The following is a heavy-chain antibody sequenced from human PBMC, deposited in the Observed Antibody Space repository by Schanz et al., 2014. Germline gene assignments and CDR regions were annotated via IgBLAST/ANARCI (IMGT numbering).Heavy chain of an antibody. D-gene: IGHD1-1*01. CDR3: VRDVSWNIDY. CDR2: MPFDYSSQ. V-gene: IGHV3-30*02. CDR1: GFTFSDFG. J-gene: IGHJ4*02. Sequence: QVQLVESGGAVVQPGGSLRLSCAATGFTFSDFGMHWVRQASGKGLEWVAFMPFDYSSQYYADSVKGRFTVSRDNTKSTLYLQMNTLRGEDTALYYCVRDVSWNIDYWGQGALVTVSS.